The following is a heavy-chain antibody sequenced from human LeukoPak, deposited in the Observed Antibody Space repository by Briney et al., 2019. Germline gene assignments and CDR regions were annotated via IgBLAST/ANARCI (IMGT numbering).Heavy chain of an antibody. V-gene: IGHV3-30*02. CDR3: AKGGFERRRFDP. D-gene: IGHD1-1*01. J-gene: IGHJ5*02. Sequence: GGSLRLSCAASGFTFSAYGMHWVRQAPCKGLEWVSFIRYDGSNKYYTDSVKGRFTISRDNSKNTLYLQMDSLRAEDTAVYYCAKGGFERRRFDPWGHGTLVTVSA. CDR2: IRYDGSNK. CDR1: GFTFSAYG.